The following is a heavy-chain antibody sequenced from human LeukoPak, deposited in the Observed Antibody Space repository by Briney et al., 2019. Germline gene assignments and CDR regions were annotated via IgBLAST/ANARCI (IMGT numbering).Heavy chain of an antibody. J-gene: IGHJ4*02. CDR2: ISSSSSYI. V-gene: IGHV3-21*01. Sequence: GGSLRLSCAASGFAFSSYSMNWVRQAPGKGLEWVSSISSSSSYIYYADSVKGRFTISRDNAKNSLCLQMNSLRAEDTAVYYCARACSSTSCYGGTFDYWGQGTLVTVSS. D-gene: IGHD2-2*01. CDR1: GFAFSSYS. CDR3: ARACSSTSCYGGTFDY.